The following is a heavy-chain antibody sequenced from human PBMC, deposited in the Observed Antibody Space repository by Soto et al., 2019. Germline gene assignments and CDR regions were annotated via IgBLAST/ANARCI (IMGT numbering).Heavy chain of an antibody. CDR2: IDYTGRT. CDR3: ARDSTAFVFDY. D-gene: IGHD2-2*01. Sequence: RQTPGKGLEWIGYIDYTGRTTYNPSLKSRVTISLDPSKNQFALNLTSVTAADTAIYYCARDSTAFVFDYWRQGALVIVSS. J-gene: IGHJ4*02. V-gene: IGHV4-59*01.